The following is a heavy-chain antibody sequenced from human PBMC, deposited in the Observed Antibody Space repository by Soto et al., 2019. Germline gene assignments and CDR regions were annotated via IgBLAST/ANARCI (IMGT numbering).Heavy chain of an antibody. Sequence: QVQLVESGGGVVQPGRSLRLSCAASGFTFSSYGMHWVRQAPGKGLEWVAVISYDGNNKYYADSVKGRFTISRDNSKNTLYLQMNSLRAEDTAVYYCAKDRVGYSSSWYPDYWGQGTLVTVSS. CDR1: GFTFSSYG. D-gene: IGHD6-13*01. CDR2: ISYDGNNK. J-gene: IGHJ4*02. V-gene: IGHV3-30*18. CDR3: AKDRVGYSSSWYPDY.